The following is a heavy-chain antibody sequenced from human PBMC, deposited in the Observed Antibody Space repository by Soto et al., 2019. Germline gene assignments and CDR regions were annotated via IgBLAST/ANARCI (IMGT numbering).Heavy chain of an antibody. CDR3: ARGGGILLRYFDY. D-gene: IGHD6-13*01. Sequence: GGSLRLSCAASGFTFSSYWMSWVRQAPGKGLEWVANIKQDGSEKYYVDSVKGRFTISRDNAKNSLYLQMNSLRAEDTAVYYCARGGGILLRYFDYWGQGPMVTVSS. CDR2: IKQDGSEK. V-gene: IGHV3-7*04. J-gene: IGHJ4*02. CDR1: GFTFSSYW.